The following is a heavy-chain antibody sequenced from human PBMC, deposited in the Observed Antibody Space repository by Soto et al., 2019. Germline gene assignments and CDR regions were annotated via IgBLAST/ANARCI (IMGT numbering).Heavy chain of an antibody. D-gene: IGHD2-2*01. CDR1: SGSISSSNW. J-gene: IGHJ1*01. Sequence: QEQLQESGPGLVKPSGTLSLTCAVSSGSISSSNWWTWVRQPPGKGPEWIGEIYHSGSTNYNPSLKSRVTISVDKSKNQFSLQLRSVTAADTAVYYCARGVGGYCSSTSCSTEYFQHWGQGTLVTVSS. CDR3: ARGVGGYCSSTSCSTEYFQH. V-gene: IGHV4-4*02. CDR2: IYHSGST.